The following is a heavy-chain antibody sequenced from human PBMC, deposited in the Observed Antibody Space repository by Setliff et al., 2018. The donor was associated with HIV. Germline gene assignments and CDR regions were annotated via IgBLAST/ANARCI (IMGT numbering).Heavy chain of an antibody. Sequence: LSLTCTVSGGSISSSSYYWGWIRQPPGKGLEWIASIYYSGNTYSSPSLKTRVTISVDTSKNQFSLKLNSVTAADTAVYCCVRHESYSEIDYWGQGTLVTVSS. CDR1: GGSISSSSYY. CDR3: VRHESYSEIDY. D-gene: IGHD1-26*01. V-gene: IGHV4-39*01. J-gene: IGHJ4*02. CDR2: IYYSGNT.